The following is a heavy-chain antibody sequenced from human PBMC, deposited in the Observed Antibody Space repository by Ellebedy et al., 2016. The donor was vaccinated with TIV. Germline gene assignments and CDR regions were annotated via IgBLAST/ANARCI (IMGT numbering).Heavy chain of an antibody. J-gene: IGHJ1*01. D-gene: IGHD3-3*01. Sequence: ASVKVSXXASGSTSSKETMHWVRQAPGQSLEWMGWINAGNGNTKFSQKFQDRVTMSRDISASTVYMQLSSLRSEDTAVYYCALLYYDLLSGDKYFQHWGQGTLVTVSS. CDR2: INAGNGNT. V-gene: IGHV1-3*01. CDR3: ALLYYDLLSGDKYFQH. CDR1: GSTSSKET.